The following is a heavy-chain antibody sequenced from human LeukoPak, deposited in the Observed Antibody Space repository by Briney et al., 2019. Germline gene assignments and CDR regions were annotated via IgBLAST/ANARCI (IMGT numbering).Heavy chain of an antibody. J-gene: IGHJ4*02. CDR3: TKDPLDY. V-gene: IGHV3-23*01. CDR1: GFTLSSYM. CDR2: ISGSAGGT. Sequence: GGSLRLSCVASGFTLSSYMMSWVRQAPGKGLEWVSGISGSAGGTFYSDSVRGRFTISRDSPKNTLYLQMNSLRVEDTAVYYCTKDPLDYWGEGTLVTVSS.